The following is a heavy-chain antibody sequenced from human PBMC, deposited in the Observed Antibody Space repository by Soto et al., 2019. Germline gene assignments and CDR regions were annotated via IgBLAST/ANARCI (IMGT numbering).Heavy chain of an antibody. CDR3: ARSWNVYFDY. CDR2: IPSTGGTI. Sequence: EVQLVESGGGLVQPGGSLRISCAASGFTFSAYEMNWVRQAPGKGLEWVSYIPSTGGTIYYGDSVKSRFTISRDNAKNSLYVQIDSLSAEDTAVYYCARSWNVYFDYWGQGTLVTVSS. D-gene: IGHD1-1*01. CDR1: GFTFSAYE. J-gene: IGHJ4*02. V-gene: IGHV3-48*03.